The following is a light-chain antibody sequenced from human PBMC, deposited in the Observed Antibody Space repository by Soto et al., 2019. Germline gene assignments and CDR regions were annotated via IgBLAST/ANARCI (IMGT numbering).Light chain of an antibody. J-gene: IGKJ1*01. CDR1: QSISTW. Sequence: DIQMTQSPSTLSASVGDRVTINCRASQSISTWLAWYQQKPGKAPKLLIYDASSLVSGVPSRFGGGGSGTEFTLTISSLQPDDFAIYYCQQYNSYSEAFGQGTKVDIK. V-gene: IGKV1-5*01. CDR3: QQYNSYSEA. CDR2: DAS.